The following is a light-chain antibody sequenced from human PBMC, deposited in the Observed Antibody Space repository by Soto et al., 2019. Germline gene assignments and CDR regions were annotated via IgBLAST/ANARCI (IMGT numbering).Light chain of an antibody. CDR1: QGIDKD. CDR2: AAS. CDR3: LQDFTYPFT. J-gene: IGKJ3*01. Sequence: AIQMTQTPSSLSASVGDTVTLTCRASQGIDKDLGWYQQKPGKAPNLLIHAASTLQSGVPSRFSGSGSGTDFALTLSSLQPEDFATYYCLQDFTYPFTFGPGTKVDIK. V-gene: IGKV1-6*01.